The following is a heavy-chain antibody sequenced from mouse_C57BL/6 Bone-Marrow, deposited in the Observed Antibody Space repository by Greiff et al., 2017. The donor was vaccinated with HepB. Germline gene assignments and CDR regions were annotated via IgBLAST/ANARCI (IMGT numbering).Heavy chain of an antibody. Sequence: EVKLMESGGDLVKPGGSLKLSCAASGFTFSSYGMSWVRQTPDKRLEWVATISSGGSYTYYPDSVKGRFTISRDNAKNTLYLQMSSLKSEDTAMYYCARPYYGSFAYWGQGTLVTVSA. CDR1: GFTFSSYG. CDR3: ARPYYGSFAY. CDR2: ISSGGSYT. D-gene: IGHD1-1*01. J-gene: IGHJ3*01. V-gene: IGHV5-6*01.